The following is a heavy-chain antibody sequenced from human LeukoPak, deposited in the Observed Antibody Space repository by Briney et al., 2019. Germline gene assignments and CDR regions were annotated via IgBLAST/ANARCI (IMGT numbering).Heavy chain of an antibody. CDR1: GGSFSGYY. CDR3: ARDLPQRTFDI. D-gene: IGHD2-2*01. V-gene: IGHV4-34*01. J-gene: IGHJ3*02. Sequence: SETLSLTCAVYGGSFSGYYWSWIRQPPGKGLEWIGEINHSGSTNYNPSLKSRVTISVDTSKNQFSLKLSSVTAADTAVYYCARDLPQRTFDIWGQGTMVTVSS. CDR2: INHSGST.